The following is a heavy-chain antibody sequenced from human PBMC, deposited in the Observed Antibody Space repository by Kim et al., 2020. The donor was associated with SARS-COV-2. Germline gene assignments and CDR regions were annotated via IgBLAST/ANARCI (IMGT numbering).Heavy chain of an antibody. CDR1: GGSISGYY. V-gene: IGHV4-59*08. J-gene: IGHJ4*02. CDR3: ARMSSSWYLDY. Sequence: SETLSLTWTVSGGSISGYYWSWIRQPPGKGLEWIGYIYYSGSTNYNPSLKSRVTISVDTSKNQFSLKLSSVTAADTAVYYCARMSSSWYLDYWGQGTLVTVSS. CDR2: IYYSGST. D-gene: IGHD6-13*01.